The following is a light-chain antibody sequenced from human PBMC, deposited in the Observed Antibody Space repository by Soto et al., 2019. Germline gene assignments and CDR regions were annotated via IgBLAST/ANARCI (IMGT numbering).Light chain of an antibody. J-gene: IGKJ2*01. CDR3: HQYDNKPQT. V-gene: IGKV3D-15*01. CDR1: QSVSSN. CDR2: AAS. Sequence: EIVMTQSPATLSVSPGGRSTLSCRASQSVSSNLAWYQQKSCQAPRVLIYAASIRATGIPERFSGSGSGTDFSLTISRLAPEDFEVYYCHQYDNKPQTFGQGTKVDIK.